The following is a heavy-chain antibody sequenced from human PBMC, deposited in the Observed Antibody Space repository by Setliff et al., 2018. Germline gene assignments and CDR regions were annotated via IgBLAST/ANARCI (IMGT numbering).Heavy chain of an antibody. Sequence: PGGSLRLSCAASAFTFKNYWMSWVRQAPGKGLEWVANIKGDGSEKFYLDSVKGRFTISRDNAKNSLYLQMNSLRAEDTAVYYCARDRICRYYDSGAHAFDIWGPGTMVTVSS. CDR1: AFTFKNYW. D-gene: IGHD3-22*01. CDR3: ARDRICRYYDSGAHAFDI. CDR2: IKGDGSEK. V-gene: IGHV3-7*03. J-gene: IGHJ3*02.